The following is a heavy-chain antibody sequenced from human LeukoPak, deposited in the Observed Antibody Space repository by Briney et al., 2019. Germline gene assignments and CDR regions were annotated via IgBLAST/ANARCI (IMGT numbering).Heavy chain of an antibody. CDR2: IDPNDSFT. V-gene: IGHV5-10-1*01. J-gene: IGHJ1*01. CDR3: ARFSPPYFSDSSGYSEFFQH. D-gene: IGHD3-22*01. CDR1: GYRFTSYW. Sequence: GESLKISCKGSGYRFTSYWISWVRQMPGKGLEWMGRIDPNDSFTNYSPSFQGHVTISADKSINTSYLQWSSLKASDTAMYYCARFSPPYFSDSSGYSEFFQHWGQGTLVTVCS.